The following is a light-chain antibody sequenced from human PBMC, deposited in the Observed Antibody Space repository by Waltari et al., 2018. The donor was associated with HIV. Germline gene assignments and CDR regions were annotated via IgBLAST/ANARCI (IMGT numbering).Light chain of an antibody. CDR3: HARDSSGDHLV. CDR1: SLRSSY. Sequence: SSEMTQDPAVSVALGQTVRITCQGDSLRSSYASWYQQKTGRDPVILIFDKNHRPSGIPDRCSGSTSRNTASLTSTWIQAEDEAEYYCHARDSSGDHLVFGGGTNLTVL. J-gene: IGLJ3*02. V-gene: IGLV3-19*01. CDR2: DKN.